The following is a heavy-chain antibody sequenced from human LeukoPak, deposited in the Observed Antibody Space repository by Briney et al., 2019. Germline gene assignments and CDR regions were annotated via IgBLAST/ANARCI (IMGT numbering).Heavy chain of an antibody. Sequence: PSETLSLTCTVSGGSISTYYWSWIRQPPGEGLKWIGYIYYSGSTSYNPSLKSRVTISVDTSKSQFSLNLSSVTAADTAVYYCARQGARGYSSYWFDPWGQGTLVTVSS. CDR1: GGSISTYY. V-gene: IGHV4-59*08. D-gene: IGHD6-6*01. CDR2: IYYSGST. J-gene: IGHJ5*02. CDR3: ARQGARGYSSYWFDP.